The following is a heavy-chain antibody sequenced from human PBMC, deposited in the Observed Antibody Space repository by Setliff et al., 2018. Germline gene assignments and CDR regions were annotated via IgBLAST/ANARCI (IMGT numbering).Heavy chain of an antibody. CDR2: IYADGST. J-gene: IGHJ4*02. CDR1: RGPINSHY. D-gene: IGHD1-20*01. CDR3: ARDRGSNNSPEDFDY. V-gene: IGHV4-4*07. Sequence: LSLTCTVSRGPINSHYWSWIRQPAGKGLEWIGRIYADGSTNYNPSLKSRVTMSIDTSKNQFFLEVRSVTAADTAVYYCARDRGSNNSPEDFDYWGLGTLVTVSS.